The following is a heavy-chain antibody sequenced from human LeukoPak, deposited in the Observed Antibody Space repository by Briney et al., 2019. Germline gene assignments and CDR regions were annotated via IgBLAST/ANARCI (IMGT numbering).Heavy chain of an antibody. D-gene: IGHD3-16*01. Sequence: PSETLSLTCTVSGDSISGYYWTWIRQPPGKGLEWIGYIYHSGSTNYNPSLKSRVTISVDTSRNQFSLKLNSVTAADTAVYYCARVQGGGGGLGYFNLWGRGALVTVSS. J-gene: IGHJ2*01. CDR1: GDSISGYY. CDR2: IYHSGST. CDR3: ARVQGGGGGLGYFNL. V-gene: IGHV4-59*01.